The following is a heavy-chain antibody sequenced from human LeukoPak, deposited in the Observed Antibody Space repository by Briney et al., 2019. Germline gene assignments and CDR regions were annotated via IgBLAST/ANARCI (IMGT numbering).Heavy chain of an antibody. CDR2: IWSDGTNT. V-gene: IGHV3-30*12. CDR3: ARDAQRGFDYSNSLRY. Sequence: PGGSLRLSCAASGFIFSHSGLHWVRQAPGKGLEWVAVIWSDGTNTFYAGSVKGRFTISRDNAQNTVFLQMSSLRVEDTAMYYCARDAQRGFDYSNSLRYWGHGTLVTVSS. D-gene: IGHD4-11*01. J-gene: IGHJ4*01. CDR1: GFIFSHSG.